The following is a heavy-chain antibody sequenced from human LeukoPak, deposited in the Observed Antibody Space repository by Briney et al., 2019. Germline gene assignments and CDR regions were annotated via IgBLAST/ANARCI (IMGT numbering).Heavy chain of an antibody. CDR3: ARLIDY. CDR1: GFTFSNYW. Sequence: GGSLRLSCAASGFTFSNYWMNWVRQAPGKGLEWVANIRQDVSETYYADSVKGRFTISRDNAKNSLYLQMNYLRAEDTAVYYCARLIDYWGQGTLVTVSS. D-gene: IGHD2-21*01. V-gene: IGHV3-7*01. J-gene: IGHJ4*02. CDR2: IRQDVSET.